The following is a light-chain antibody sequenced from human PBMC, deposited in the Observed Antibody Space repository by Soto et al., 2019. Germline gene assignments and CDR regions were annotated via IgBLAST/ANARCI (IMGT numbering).Light chain of an antibody. J-gene: IGKJ5*01. V-gene: IGKV3-11*01. CDR3: QQRSDRPIT. CDR1: QSVSNY. CDR2: AAS. Sequence: EIVLTQSLATLSLSPGERVTLSCRASQSVSNYLAWYTQKPGQAPRLLVSAASNRATGIPARFSGSGSGTDFTLTISSLEPEDCAVYYCQQRSDRPITFGQGTRLEIK.